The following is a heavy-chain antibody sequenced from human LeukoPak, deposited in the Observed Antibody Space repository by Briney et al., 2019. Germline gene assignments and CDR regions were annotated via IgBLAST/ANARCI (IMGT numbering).Heavy chain of an antibody. CDR1: GFTFSSYA. Sequence: HSGGSLRLSCAASGFTFSSYAMSWVRQAPGKGLEWVAVISHDGINKYYADSVKGRFTISRDNSKNTLYLQMNSLRAEDTAVYYCAKSDYGYYYGMDVWGQGTTVTVSS. D-gene: IGHD4-17*01. J-gene: IGHJ6*02. CDR2: ISHDGINK. CDR3: AKSDYGYYYGMDV. V-gene: IGHV3-30*18.